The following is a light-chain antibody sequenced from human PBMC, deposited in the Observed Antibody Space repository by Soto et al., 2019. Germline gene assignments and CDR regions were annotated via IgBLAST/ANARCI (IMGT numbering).Light chain of an antibody. CDR2: EDT. CDR1: SSNLGHHY. Sequence: QSVLTQPPSVSAAPGQRVTISCSGNSSNLGHHYVSWYQQFPGTAPKLLIYEDTNRPSGIPDRFSGSKSCTAATLSITGLQTGYEADYYCGAWDRSLTEVVFGGGTKLTVL. V-gene: IGLV1-51*02. J-gene: IGLJ2*01. CDR3: GAWDRSLTEVV.